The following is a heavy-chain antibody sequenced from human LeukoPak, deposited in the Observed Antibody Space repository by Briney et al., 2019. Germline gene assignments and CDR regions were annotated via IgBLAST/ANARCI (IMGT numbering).Heavy chain of an antibody. J-gene: IGHJ4*02. Sequence: ASVKVSCKASGGTFSSYAISWVRQAPGQGLEWMGWISAYNGNTNYAQKLQGRVTMTTDTSTSTAYMELRSLRSDDTAVYYCARAAGRYYDFWSGYYSSPTDFDYWGQGTLSPSPQ. D-gene: IGHD3-3*01. CDR2: ISAYNGNT. CDR1: GGTFSSYA. V-gene: IGHV1-18*01. CDR3: ARAAGRYYDFWSGYYSSPTDFDY.